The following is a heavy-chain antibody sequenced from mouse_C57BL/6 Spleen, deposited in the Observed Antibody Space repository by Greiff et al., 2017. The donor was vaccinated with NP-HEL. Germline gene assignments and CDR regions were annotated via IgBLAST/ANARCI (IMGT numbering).Heavy chain of an antibody. V-gene: IGHV1-5*01. D-gene: IGHD3-3*01. Sequence: VHVKQSGTVLARPGASVKMSCKTSGYTFTSYWMHWVKQRPGQGLEWIGAIYPGNSDTSYNQKFKGKAKLTAVTSASTAYMELSSLTNEDSAVYYCTREGDLLRGSFDYWGQGTTLTVSS. CDR3: TREGDLLRGSFDY. J-gene: IGHJ2*01. CDR2: IYPGNSDT. CDR1: GYTFTSYW.